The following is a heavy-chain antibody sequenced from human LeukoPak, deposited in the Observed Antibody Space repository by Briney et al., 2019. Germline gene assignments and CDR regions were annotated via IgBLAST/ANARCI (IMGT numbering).Heavy chain of an antibody. CDR2: ISGSGGST. J-gene: IGHJ4*02. V-gene: IGHV3-23*01. Sequence: GGSLRLSCVASGFTFSTYAMSWLRQAPGKGLEWVSSISGSGGSTYYAEFVKGRSTISRDNSKNTLYLQMNSLRAEDTAVYYCAKGGQRYDFWRFDYWGQGTLVTVSS. CDR1: GFTFSTYA. CDR3: AKGGQRYDFWRFDY. D-gene: IGHD3-3*01.